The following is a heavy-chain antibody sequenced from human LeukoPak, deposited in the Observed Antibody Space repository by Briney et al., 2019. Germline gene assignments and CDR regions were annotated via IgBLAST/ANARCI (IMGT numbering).Heavy chain of an antibody. CDR3: ARSRLWLDY. V-gene: IGHV4-59*01. J-gene: IGHJ4*02. Sequence: SETLSLTCAVSGASISSYYWTWIRQPPGKGLEWIGYIYNSGSTNYNPSLKSRVTISVDTSKNQISLKLSSVTAADTAVYYCARSRLWLDYWGQGTLVTVSS. D-gene: IGHD2-21*01. CDR2: IYNSGST. CDR1: GASISSYY.